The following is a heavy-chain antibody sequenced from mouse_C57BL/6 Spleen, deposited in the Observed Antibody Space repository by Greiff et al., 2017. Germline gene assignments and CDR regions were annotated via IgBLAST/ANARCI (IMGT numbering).Heavy chain of an antibody. D-gene: IGHD1-1*01. CDR1: GYAFSSSW. V-gene: IGHV1-82*01. CDR3: APDYYGSNEFAY. Sequence: VQLQQSGPELVKPGASVKISCKASGYAFSSSWMKWVKQRPGKGLGWIGRIFPGDGDTNYNGKFKGKATLTADKSSSTAYMQLSSLTTEDSAVYFCAPDYYGSNEFAYWGQGTLVTVSA. J-gene: IGHJ3*01. CDR2: IFPGDGDT.